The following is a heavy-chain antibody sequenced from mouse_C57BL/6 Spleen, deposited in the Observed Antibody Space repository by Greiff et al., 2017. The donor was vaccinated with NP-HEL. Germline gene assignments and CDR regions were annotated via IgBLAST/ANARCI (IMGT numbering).Heavy chain of an antibody. D-gene: IGHD4-1*01. V-gene: IGHV5-6*01. Sequence: EVKLVESGGDLVKPGGSLKLSCAASGFTFSSYGMSWVRQTPDKRLEWVATISSGGSYTYYPDSVKGRFTISRDNAKNTLYLQRSSLKSEDAAMYYCARQGRTGVFDYWGQGTTLTVSS. CDR3: ARQGRTGVFDY. CDR2: ISSGGSYT. CDR1: GFTFSSYG. J-gene: IGHJ2*01.